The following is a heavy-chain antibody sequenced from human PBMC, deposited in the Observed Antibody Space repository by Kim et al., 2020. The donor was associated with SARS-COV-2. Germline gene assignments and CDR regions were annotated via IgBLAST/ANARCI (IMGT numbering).Heavy chain of an antibody. V-gene: IGHV1-46*01. CDR3: ARGGYYDSSGYSPVDY. Sequence: KFQGRVTMTRDTSTSTVYMELSSLRSEDTAVYYCARGGYYDSSGYSPVDYWGQGTLVTVSS. D-gene: IGHD3-22*01. J-gene: IGHJ4*02.